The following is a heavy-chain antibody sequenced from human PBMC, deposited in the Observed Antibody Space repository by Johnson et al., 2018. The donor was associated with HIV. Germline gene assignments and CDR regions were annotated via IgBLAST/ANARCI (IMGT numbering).Heavy chain of an antibody. V-gene: IGHV3-66*01. J-gene: IGHJ3*02. Sequence: VQLVESGGGLVQPGGSLRLSCAASGFSVSSNYMTWVRQAPGKGLEWVSVLFSGGDTYYADSVRGRFTISRDNSKNTLYLQMNSLRAEDTAVYYCAKDHVGSSERPALDIWGQGTMVIVSS. CDR2: LFSGGDT. CDR3: AKDHVGSSERPALDI. CDR1: GFSVSSNY. D-gene: IGHD2-15*01.